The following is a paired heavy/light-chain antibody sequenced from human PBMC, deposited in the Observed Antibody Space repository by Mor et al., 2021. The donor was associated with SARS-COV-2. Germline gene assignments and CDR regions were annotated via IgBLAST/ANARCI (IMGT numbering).Heavy chain of an antibody. D-gene: IGHD4-17*01. CDR3: ARIPTTVSYFDY. CDR2: IDWDDDK. V-gene: IGHV2-70*04. CDR1: GFSLSTFGMR. J-gene: IGHJ4*02. Sequence: QVTLKESGPALVKPTQTLTLTCTFSGFSLSTFGMRVGWIRQPPGKALEWLARIDWDDDKFYSTSLRTRLTISKDTSKNQVVLTMTNMDPKDTATYFCARIPTTVSYFDYWGQGAQVTVSS.
Light chain of an antibody. CDR2: EHT. J-gene: IGLJ2*01. CDR1: YLKDKF. V-gene: IGLV3-1*01. Sequence: SYELTQPPSVSVSPGQTASITCSGDYLKDKFAYWYQQKAGQSPVLVIYEHTKRPSGIPERFSGSKSESTATLTISGTQAVDEADYYCQAWDSVNVVFGGGTKLTVL. CDR3: QAWDSVNVV.